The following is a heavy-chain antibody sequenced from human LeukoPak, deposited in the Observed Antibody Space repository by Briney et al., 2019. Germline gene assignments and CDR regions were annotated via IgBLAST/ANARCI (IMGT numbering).Heavy chain of an antibody. D-gene: IGHD1-7*01. J-gene: IGHJ4*02. V-gene: IGHV4-34*01. CDR3: ARQNYGAATIKY. CDR1: GGSFSGYY. CDR2: INHRGST. Sequence: SETLSLTCAVYGGSFSGYYWSWIRQPPGKGLEWIGAINHRGSTNYNPSLKSRVTVSVDTSKNQFSLKLSSVTAADTAVYYCARQNYGAATIKYWGQGTLVTVSS.